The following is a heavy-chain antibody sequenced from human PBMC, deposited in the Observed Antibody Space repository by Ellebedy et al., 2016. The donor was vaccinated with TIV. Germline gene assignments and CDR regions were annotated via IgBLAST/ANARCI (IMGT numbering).Heavy chain of an antibody. CDR3: AIDPIVGPTPYYFDS. J-gene: IGHJ4*02. CDR1: GGSMRSYY. D-gene: IGHD1-26*01. CDR2: IYYSGDT. Sequence: MPSETLSLTCTVSGGSMRSYYWGWIRQPPGKGLEYIGYIYYSGDTYYSSSLKNRVTISVDASKNQFSLMVTSVTSADTAVYYCAIDPIVGPTPYYFDSWGQGTLVTVSS. V-gene: IGHV4-59*01.